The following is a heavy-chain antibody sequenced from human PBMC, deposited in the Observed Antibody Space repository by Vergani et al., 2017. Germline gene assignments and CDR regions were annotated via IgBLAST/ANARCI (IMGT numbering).Heavy chain of an antibody. J-gene: IGHJ4*02. CDR2: INHSGST. D-gene: IGHD3-22*01. CDR1: GGSFSGYY. CDR3: ARGAQGDYDSSGYYDY. Sequence: QVQLQQWGAGLLKPSETLSLTCAVYGGSFSGYYWSWIRQPPGKGLEWIGEINHSGSTNYNPSLKSRVTISVDKSMNQFSLKLSSVTAADTAVYYCARGAQGDYDSSGYYDYWGQGTLVTVSS. V-gene: IGHV4-34*01.